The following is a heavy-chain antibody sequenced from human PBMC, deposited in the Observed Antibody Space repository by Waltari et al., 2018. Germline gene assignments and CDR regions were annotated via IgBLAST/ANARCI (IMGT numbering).Heavy chain of an antibody. CDR3: TMAPDVPVRPTWG. D-gene: IGHD7-27*01. V-gene: IGHV3-21*06. CDR2: ISSSGSYI. J-gene: IGHJ4*02. Sequence: EVQLVEFGGGLVKPGGSLSLSCAASGCTLRLFSMNWVRQAPGRGLEWVSTISSSGSYIYYADSVKGRFTISRDNAKNSVYLQMNSLRVDDTAVYYCTMAPDVPVRPTWGWGQGSLVTVSS. CDR1: GCTLRLFS.